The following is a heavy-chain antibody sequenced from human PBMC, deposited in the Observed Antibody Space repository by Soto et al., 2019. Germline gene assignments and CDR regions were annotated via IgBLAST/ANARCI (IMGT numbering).Heavy chain of an antibody. CDR1: GFTFSNSA. D-gene: IGHD2-15*01. Sequence: SVKVSCKASGFTFSNSAIQWMRQARGERLEWIGWIVVGSGNTNYAQKIQERVTIIRDMSTSTSYMELSSLRSEDTAVYYCATHIVVVVAATRIPYYYYGMDVWGQGTTVTVSS. CDR2: IVVGSGNT. CDR3: ATHIVVVVAATRIPYYYYGMDV. V-gene: IGHV1-58*02. J-gene: IGHJ6*02.